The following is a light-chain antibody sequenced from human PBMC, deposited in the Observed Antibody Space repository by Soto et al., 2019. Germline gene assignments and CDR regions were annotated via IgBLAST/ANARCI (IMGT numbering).Light chain of an antibody. CDR1: QSVPSR. CDR2: DAS. CDR3: QQRNNWPPIT. Sequence: EIVVTQSPATLSVSPGEDVTLSCRASQSVPSRIAWYQQKPGQAPRLLIYDASTRATGIPARFSGSGSETDFTLTITSLEPEDFAVYYCQQRNNWPPITFGQGTRLEIK. J-gene: IGKJ5*01. V-gene: IGKV3-11*01.